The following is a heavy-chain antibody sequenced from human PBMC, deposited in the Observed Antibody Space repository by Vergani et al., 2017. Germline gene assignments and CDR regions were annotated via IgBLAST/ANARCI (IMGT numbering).Heavy chain of an antibody. D-gene: IGHD3-22*01. CDR3: AGGPVYYYDSSGYYPPEYFQH. CDR2: IIPIFGTA. CDR1: GGTFSSYA. J-gene: IGHJ1*01. Sequence: QVQLVQSGAEVKKPGSSVKVSCKASGGTFSSYAISWVRQAPGQGLEWMGGIIPIFGTANYAQKFQGRVTITADKSTSTAYMELSSLRSEDTAVYYCAGGPVYYYDSSGYYPPEYFQHWGQGTLVTVSS. V-gene: IGHV1-69*06.